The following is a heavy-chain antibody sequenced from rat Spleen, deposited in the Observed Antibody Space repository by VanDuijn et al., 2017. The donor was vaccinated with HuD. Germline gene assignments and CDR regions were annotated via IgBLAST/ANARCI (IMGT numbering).Heavy chain of an antibody. CDR1: GFTFSFYD. Sequence: EMQLVESGGGLVQPGRSMKLSCAASGFTFSFYDMAWVRQAPTKGLEWVATISYGDSSGHSGTYYRDSVRGRFTISRDNAKSTLSLQMDSLRSEDTASYYCVRHGYTRYYFDYWGQGVMVTVSS. D-gene: IGHD1-9*01. CDR2: ISYGDSSGHSGT. J-gene: IGHJ2*01. V-gene: IGHV5-29*01. CDR3: VRHGYTRYYFDY.